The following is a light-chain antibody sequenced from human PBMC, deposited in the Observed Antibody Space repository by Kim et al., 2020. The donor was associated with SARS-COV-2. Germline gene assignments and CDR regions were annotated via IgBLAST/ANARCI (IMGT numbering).Light chain of an antibody. J-gene: IGKJ1*01. CDR2: GAS. CDR3: QQYNNWPTWT. Sequence: EIVMTQSPTLSVSPGERATLSCRASQSVSSNLAWYQQKPGQAPRLLIYGASTRATGIPARFSGSGSGTEFTLTISSLQSEDFAVYYCQQYNNWPTWTFGQGTKVDIK. CDR1: QSVSSN. V-gene: IGKV3-15*01.